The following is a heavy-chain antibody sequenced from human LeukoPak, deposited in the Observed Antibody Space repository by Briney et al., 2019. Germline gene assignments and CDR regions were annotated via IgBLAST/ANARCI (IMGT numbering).Heavy chain of an antibody. V-gene: IGHV3-23*01. J-gene: IGHJ4*02. CDR2: IGGDGRT. CDR3: AKDLSWWAAVDF. D-gene: IGHD2-15*01. CDR1: GFTVSTNA. Sequence: GGSLKLSCAASGFTVSTNAMSWVRQAPGRGLEWISGIGGDGRTHYADSVRGRFTISRDNSKNTVHLQMNSLRVDDTAVYYCAKDLSWWAAVDFWGQGILVTVSS.